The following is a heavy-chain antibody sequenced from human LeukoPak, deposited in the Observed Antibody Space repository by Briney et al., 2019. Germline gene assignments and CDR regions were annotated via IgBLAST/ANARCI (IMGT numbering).Heavy chain of an antibody. J-gene: IGHJ5*01. V-gene: IGHV1-46*01. CDR2: INPSGGST. CDR3: ARWFGELFSHSWFDS. Sequence: ASVKVSCKASGYTFTSYYMHWVRQAPGQGLEWMGIINPSGGSTSYAQKFQGRVTMTRDMSTSTVYMELSSLRSEDTAVYYCARWFGELFSHSWFDSWGQGTLDTVSS. CDR1: GYTFTSYY. D-gene: IGHD3-10*01.